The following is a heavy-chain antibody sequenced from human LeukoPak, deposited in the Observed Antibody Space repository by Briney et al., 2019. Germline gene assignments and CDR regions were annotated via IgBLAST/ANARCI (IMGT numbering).Heavy chain of an antibody. D-gene: IGHD5-24*01. J-gene: IGHJ4*02. V-gene: IGHV2-5*01. Sequence: SGPTLVNPPQTLTLTCTFSGFSLSGGGVGVGWIRQPPGKALEWLALIYWNDDKRYSPSLKSRLTITKDTSKNQVALTMTNMDPVDTATYYCAHRRIRDGYNVRYFDYLGQGTLVTVSS. CDR3: AHRRIRDGYNVRYFDY. CDR2: IYWNDDK. CDR1: GFSLSGGGVG.